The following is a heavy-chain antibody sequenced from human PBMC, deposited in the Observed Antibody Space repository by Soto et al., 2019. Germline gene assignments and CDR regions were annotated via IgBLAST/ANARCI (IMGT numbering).Heavy chain of an antibody. CDR2: IYYSGST. V-gene: IGHV4-30-4*01. J-gene: IGHJ5*02. Sequence: PSETLSLTCAVSGGSISSGDYYWSWIRQPPGKGLEWIGYIYYSGSTYYNPSLKSRVTISVDTSKNQFSLKLSSVTAADTAVYYCARARVLWFGELGWFDPWGQGTLVTVSS. CDR3: ARARVLWFGELGWFDP. D-gene: IGHD3-10*01. CDR1: GGSISSGDYY.